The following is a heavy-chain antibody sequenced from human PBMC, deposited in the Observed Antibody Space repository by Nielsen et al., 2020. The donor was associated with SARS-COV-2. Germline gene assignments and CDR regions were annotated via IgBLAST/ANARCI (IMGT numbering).Heavy chain of an antibody. Sequence: SQTLSLTCAISGDSVSSSSAAWNWLRQSPSRGLEWLGRTYYRSKWYNDYAVSVKSRITINPDTSKNQFSLHLNSVTPEDTAVYYCARDPPKYSSSSEGDFDYWGQGTLVTVSS. CDR3: ARDPPKYSSSSEGDFDY. J-gene: IGHJ4*02. CDR1: GDSVSSSSAA. CDR2: TYYRSKWYN. D-gene: IGHD6-6*01. V-gene: IGHV6-1*01.